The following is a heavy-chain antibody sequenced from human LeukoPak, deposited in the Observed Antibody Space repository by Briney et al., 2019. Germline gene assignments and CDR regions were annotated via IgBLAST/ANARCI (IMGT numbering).Heavy chain of an antibody. CDR3: VSHPYDY. CDR2: SYYSEST. V-gene: IGHV4-39*07. CDR1: GGSISSSSYY. J-gene: IGHJ4*02. Sequence: SETLSLTCTVSGGSISSSSYYWGWIRQPPGKGLEWIGSSYYSESTYYNPSLKSRVTISVDTSKNQFSLKLSSVTAADTAVYYCVSHPYDYWGQGTLVTVSS.